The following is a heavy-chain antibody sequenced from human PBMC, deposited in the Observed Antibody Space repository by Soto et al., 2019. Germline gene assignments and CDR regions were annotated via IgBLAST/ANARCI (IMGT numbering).Heavy chain of an antibody. CDR2: IYYSGST. V-gene: IGHV4-30-4*01. CDR1: GGSISSGDYY. D-gene: IGHD2-21*02. J-gene: IGHJ4*02. CDR3: ARGGDSIDY. Sequence: QVQLQESGPRLVKPSQTLSLTCTVSGGSISSGDYYWSWIRQPPGKGLEWIGYIYYSGSTYYNPSLQRRVIMSVDTSKNQFSLKVRSLTAADTAVYYCARGGDSIDYWGQGTLVTVSS.